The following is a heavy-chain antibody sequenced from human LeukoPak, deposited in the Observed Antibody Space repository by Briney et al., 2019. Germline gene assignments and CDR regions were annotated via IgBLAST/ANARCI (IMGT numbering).Heavy chain of an antibody. CDR1: GFTFSSYN. CDR3: ARDHRSGSH. J-gene: IGHJ4*02. V-gene: IGHV3-30-3*01. D-gene: IGHD6-19*01. CDR2: ISYDRSNK. Sequence: VKPGGSLRLSCAASGFTFSSYNMNWVRQAPGKGLEWVAVISYDRSNKYYADSVKGRFTISRDNSKNTLYLQMNSLRAEDTAVYYCARDHRSGSHWGQGTLVTVSS.